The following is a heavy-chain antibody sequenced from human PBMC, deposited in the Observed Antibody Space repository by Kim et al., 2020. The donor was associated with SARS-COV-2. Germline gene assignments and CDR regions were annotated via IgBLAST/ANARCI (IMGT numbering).Heavy chain of an antibody. CDR2: ISAYNGNT. CDR3: ARAITMIVVAPGYNWFDP. D-gene: IGHD3-22*01. V-gene: IGHV1-18*04. Sequence: ASVKVSCKASGYTFTSYGISWVRQAPGQGLEWMGWISAYNGNTNYAQKLQGRVTMTTDTSTSTAYMELRSLRSDDTAVYYCARAITMIVVAPGYNWFDPWGQGTLVTVSS. J-gene: IGHJ5*02. CDR1: GYTFTSYG.